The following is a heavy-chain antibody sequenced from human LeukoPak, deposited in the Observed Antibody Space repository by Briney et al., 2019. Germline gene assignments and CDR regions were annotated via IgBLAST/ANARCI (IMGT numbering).Heavy chain of an antibody. J-gene: IGHJ6*03. Sequence: GASVKVSCKASGYTFTSYYMHWVRQAPGQGLEWMGIINPSGGSTSYAQKFQGRVTMTRDTSTSTVYMELSRLRSDDTAVYYCARVWSAVPTGMDVWGKGTTVTVSS. D-gene: IGHD6-19*01. V-gene: IGHV1-46*01. CDR1: GYTFTSYY. CDR3: ARVWSAVPTGMDV. CDR2: INPSGGST.